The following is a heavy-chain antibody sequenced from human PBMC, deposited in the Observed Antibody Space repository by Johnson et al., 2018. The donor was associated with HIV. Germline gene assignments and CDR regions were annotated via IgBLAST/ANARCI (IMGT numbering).Heavy chain of an antibody. Sequence: VQLVESGGGVVRPGGSLRLSCAASGFTFSSYAMHWVRQAPGKGLEWVSYISSSDNTIYYADSVKGRFTISRDNAKNSRYLQMNSLRAEDTAVYYCARGPTYYADPFAFDIWGQGTMVTVSS. J-gene: IGHJ3*02. CDR2: ISSSDNTI. D-gene: IGHD4-17*01. CDR1: GFTFSSYA. V-gene: IGHV3-48*04. CDR3: ARGPTYYADPFAFDI.